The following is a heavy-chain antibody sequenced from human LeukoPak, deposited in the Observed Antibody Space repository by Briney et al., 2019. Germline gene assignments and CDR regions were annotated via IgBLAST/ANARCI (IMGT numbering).Heavy chain of an antibody. D-gene: IGHD6-13*01. Sequence: SETLTLTCTVSGGSISSYYWSWIRQPPGKGLEWIGYIYYSGSTNYNPSLKSRVTISVDTSKTQFSLKLSSVTAADTAVYYCARSYSSSWYYFDYWGQGTLVTVSS. CDR2: IYYSGST. CDR3: ARSYSSSWYYFDY. V-gene: IGHV4-59*01. CDR1: GGSISSYY. J-gene: IGHJ4*02.